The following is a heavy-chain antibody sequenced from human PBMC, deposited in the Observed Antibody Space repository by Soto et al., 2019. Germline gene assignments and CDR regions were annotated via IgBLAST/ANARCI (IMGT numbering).Heavy chain of an antibody. Sequence: QVQLVQSGAEVKKPGSSVKVSCKASGGTFSSYTISWVRQAPGQGLEWMGRIIPILGIANYAQKFQGRVTITADQATSTAYMELSSLRSEDTAVYYCARGLAGDLQTSFDYWGQGALVTVSS. J-gene: IGHJ4*02. V-gene: IGHV1-69*02. CDR2: IIPILGIA. CDR1: GGTFSSYT. CDR3: ARGLAGDLQTSFDY.